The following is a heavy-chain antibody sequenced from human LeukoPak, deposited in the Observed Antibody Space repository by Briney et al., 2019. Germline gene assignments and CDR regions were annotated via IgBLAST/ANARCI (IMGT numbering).Heavy chain of an antibody. J-gene: IGHJ3*02. D-gene: IGHD3-3*01. CDR1: GGSISSYC. CDR3: ARSYDFWSGYDAFDI. Sequence: SETLSLTCTVSGGSISSYCWSWIRQPPGKGLEWIGYIYYSGSTNYNPSLKSRVTISVDTSKNQFSLKLSSVTAADTAVYYCARSYDFWSGYDAFDIWGQGTMVTVSS. V-gene: IGHV4-59*01. CDR2: IYYSGST.